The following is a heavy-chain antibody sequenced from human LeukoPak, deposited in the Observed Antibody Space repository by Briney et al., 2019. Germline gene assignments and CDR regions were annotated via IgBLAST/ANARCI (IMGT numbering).Heavy chain of an antibody. V-gene: IGHV3-23*01. Sequence: GGSLRLSCAASGFTFSSYVMSWVRQAPGKGLEWVSLISGGGGTTYYADSVKGRFTISRGNSKDTLYLQMNSLRDEDTAVYYCAKGRSCSGTSCSNFDSWGQGTLVTVSS. CDR3: AKGRSCSGTSCSNFDS. D-gene: IGHD2-15*01. CDR1: GFTFSSYV. CDR2: ISGGGGTT. J-gene: IGHJ4*02.